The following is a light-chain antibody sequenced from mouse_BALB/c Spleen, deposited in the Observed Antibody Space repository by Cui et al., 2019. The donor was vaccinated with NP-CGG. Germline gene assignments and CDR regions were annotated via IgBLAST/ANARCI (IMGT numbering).Light chain of an antibody. Sequence: QAVVTQDSALTTSPGETVTLTCRSRTGAVTTSNYANWVQEKPDHLFTGLIGGTNNRAPGVPARFSGSLIGDKAVLTITGAQTEDEAIYFCALWYSNHWVFGGGTKLTVL. CDR1: TGAVTTSNY. J-gene: IGLJ1*01. V-gene: IGLV1*01. CDR2: GTN. CDR3: ALWYSNHWV.